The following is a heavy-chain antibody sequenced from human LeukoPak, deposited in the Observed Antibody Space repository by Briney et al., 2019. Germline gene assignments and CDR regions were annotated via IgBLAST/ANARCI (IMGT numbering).Heavy chain of an antibody. Sequence: QPGGSLRLSCAASGFTVSTNYMNWVRQAPGKGLEWVSVIYSGGSTDYADSVKGRFTISRDNAKNTLFLQMNSLRPEDTAVYYCARDRNSGSWYTGFDSWGQGTPVTVSS. J-gene: IGHJ4*02. CDR3: ARDRNSGSWYTGFDS. V-gene: IGHV3-66*01. D-gene: IGHD6-13*01. CDR2: IYSGGST. CDR1: GFTVSTNY.